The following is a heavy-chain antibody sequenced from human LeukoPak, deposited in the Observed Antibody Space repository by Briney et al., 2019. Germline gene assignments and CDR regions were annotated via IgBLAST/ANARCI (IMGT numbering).Heavy chain of an antibody. V-gene: IGHV3-53*01. J-gene: IGHJ5*02. D-gene: IGHD3-9*01. CDR2: IYSGGST. CDR3: ARVPLDILTGYYLDP. Sequence: GGSLRLSCAASGFTFSDYYMSWIRQAPGKGLEWVSVIYSGGSTYYADSVKGRFTISRDNSKNTLYLQMNSLRAEDTAVYYCARVPLDILTGYYLDPWGQGTLVTVSS. CDR1: GFTFSDYY.